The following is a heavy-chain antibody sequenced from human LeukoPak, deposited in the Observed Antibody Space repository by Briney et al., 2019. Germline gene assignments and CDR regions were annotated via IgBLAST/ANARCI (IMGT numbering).Heavy chain of an antibody. D-gene: IGHD5-18*01. CDR2: INHSGST. Sequence: PSETLSLTCAVYGGSFSGYYWSWIRQPPGKGLEWIGEINHSGSTNYNPSLKSRVTISVDTSKNQFSLKLSSVTAAGTAVYCCADRRRYSYGLDYWGQGTLVTVSS. CDR3: ADRRRYSYGLDY. CDR1: GGSFSGYY. V-gene: IGHV4-34*01. J-gene: IGHJ4*02.